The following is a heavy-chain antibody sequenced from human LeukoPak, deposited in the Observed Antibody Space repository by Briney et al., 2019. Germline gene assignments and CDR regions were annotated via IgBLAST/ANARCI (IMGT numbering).Heavy chain of an antibody. D-gene: IGHD5-24*01. CDR2: IYPGDSDT. CDR3: ARQRSRDGYNYDGFDI. J-gene: IGHJ3*02. V-gene: IGHV5-51*01. Sequence: GESLKISCKGSGYSFTSYWIAWVRQMAGKGLEWMGIIYPGDSDTRYSPSFQDQVTISADKSISTAYLQWSSLRASDTAMYYCARQRSRDGYNYDGFDIWGQGTMVTVSS. CDR1: GYSFTSYW.